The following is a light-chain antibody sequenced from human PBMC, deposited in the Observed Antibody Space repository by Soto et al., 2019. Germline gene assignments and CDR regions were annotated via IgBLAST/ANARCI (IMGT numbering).Light chain of an antibody. CDR2: GAS. J-gene: IGKJ2*01. CDR1: QSVNSAH. V-gene: IGKV3-20*01. Sequence: EIVLTQSPGTLSLSSGERATLSCRASQSVNSAHFAWYHQKPGQAPRLLIYGASNRATGIPDRFSGSGSVTDFTLTISRLEPEDFAVYYCQQYDRSPYTFGQGTKLEIK. CDR3: QQYDRSPYT.